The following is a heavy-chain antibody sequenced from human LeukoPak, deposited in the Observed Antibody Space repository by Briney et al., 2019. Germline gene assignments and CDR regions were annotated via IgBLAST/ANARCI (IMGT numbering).Heavy chain of an antibody. D-gene: IGHD6-13*01. CDR1: GYTFTSYG. V-gene: IGHV1-18*01. CDR3: ARVSKDIDQYIAAAGTELDY. J-gene: IGHJ4*02. CDR2: ISAYNGNT. Sequence: GASVKVSCKASGYTFTSYGISWVRQAPGQGLEWMGWISAYNGNTNYAQKLQGRVTMTTDTSTSTAYMELRSLRSDDTAVYYCARVSKDIDQYIAAAGTELDYWGQGTLVTVSS.